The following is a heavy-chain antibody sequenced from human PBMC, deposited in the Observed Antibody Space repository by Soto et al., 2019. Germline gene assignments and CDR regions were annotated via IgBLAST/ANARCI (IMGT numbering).Heavy chain of an antibody. V-gene: IGHV3-21*01. CDR1: GFTFSSYS. D-gene: IGHD2-2*01. CDR3: ARAGAIVVPAATPFDY. Sequence: AGSLRLSCAASGFTFSSYSMNWVRQAPGKGLEWVSSISSSSSYIYYADSVKGRFTISRDNAKNSLYLQMNSLRAEDTAVYYCARAGAIVVPAATPFDYWGQGTLVTVSS. J-gene: IGHJ4*02. CDR2: ISSSSSYI.